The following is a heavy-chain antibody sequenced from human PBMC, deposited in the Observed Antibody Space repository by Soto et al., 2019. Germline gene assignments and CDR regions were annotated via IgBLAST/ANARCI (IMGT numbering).Heavy chain of an antibody. Sequence: SETLSLTCTVSGGSISSSSYYWGWIRQPPGKGLEWIGSIYYSGSTYYNPSLKSRVTMSVDTSKTQFPLKLNSVTAADTAVYYCARHLTILGVAPLDSWGQGTLVTVPQ. CDR3: ARHLTILGVAPLDS. CDR1: GGSISSSSYY. D-gene: IGHD3-3*01. J-gene: IGHJ5*01. CDR2: IYYSGST. V-gene: IGHV4-39*01.